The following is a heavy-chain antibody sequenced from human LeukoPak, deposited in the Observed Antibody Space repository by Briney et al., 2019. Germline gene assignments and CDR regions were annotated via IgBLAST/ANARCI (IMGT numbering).Heavy chain of an antibody. CDR3: ARHEDTAMVYYYFDY. CDR2: IYYSGST. J-gene: IGHJ4*02. CDR1: GGSISSSSYY. Sequence: SETLSLTCTVSGGSISSSSYYWGWIRQPRGKGLEWIVSIYYSGSTYYNPSLKSRVTISVDTSKNQFSLKLSSVTAADTAVYYCARHEDTAMVYYYFDYWGQGTLVTVSS. V-gene: IGHV4-39*01. D-gene: IGHD5-18*01.